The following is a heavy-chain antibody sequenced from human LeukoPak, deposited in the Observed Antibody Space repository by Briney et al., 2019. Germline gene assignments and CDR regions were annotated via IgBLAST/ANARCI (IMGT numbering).Heavy chain of an antibody. CDR1: GFTLSSYW. J-gene: IGHJ4*02. CDR3: ARAGIGN. Sequence: SGGSLRLSCAASGFTLSSYWMSWVRQAPGKGLEWVANIKQDGSKKSYVDSVKGRFTISRDNSKNTLYLQMNSLRAEDTAVYYCARAGIGNWGQGTLVTVSS. D-gene: IGHD1-1*01. V-gene: IGHV3-7*03. CDR2: IKQDGSKK.